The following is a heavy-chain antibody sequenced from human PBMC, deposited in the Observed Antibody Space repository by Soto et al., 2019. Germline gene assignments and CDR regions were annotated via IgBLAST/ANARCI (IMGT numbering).Heavy chain of an antibody. D-gene: IGHD2-2*01. Sequence: GGSLRLSCAASGFTFSSYGMHWVRQAPGKGLEWVAVIWYDGSNKYYADSVKGRFTISRDNSKNTLYLQMNSLRAEDTAVYYCAREIEDCSSTSCYGKYSTYDYWGQGTLVTVSS. J-gene: IGHJ4*02. CDR2: IWYDGSNK. CDR3: AREIEDCSSTSCYGKYSTYDY. V-gene: IGHV3-33*01. CDR1: GFTFSSYG.